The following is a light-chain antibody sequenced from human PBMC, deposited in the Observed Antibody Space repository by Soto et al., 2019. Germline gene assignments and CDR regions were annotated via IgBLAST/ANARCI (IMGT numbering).Light chain of an antibody. CDR2: GAS. Sequence: EIVLTQSPGTLSLSPGARATLSCRASQSVDSNYLAWYQHKPGQAPRLLIYGASTRATGIPDRFSGSGSGTDCTLTISRLEPEDFAVYYCHQYGLSPPYTFGPGTKVDIK. CDR1: QSVDSNY. V-gene: IGKV3-20*01. CDR3: HQYGLSPPYT. J-gene: IGKJ3*01.